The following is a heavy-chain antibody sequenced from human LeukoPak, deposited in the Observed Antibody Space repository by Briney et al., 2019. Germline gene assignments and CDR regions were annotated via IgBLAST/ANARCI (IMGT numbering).Heavy chain of an antibody. J-gene: IGHJ4*02. CDR3: AKEGGSYYSDI. Sequence: GGSLRLSCAVSGFTVSTNYMSWVRQAPGKGLEWVSVIYRGGSTYYADSVKGRFTISRDNSKNTLHLQMNSLRDEDTAMYYCAKEGGSYYSDIWGRGTLVTVSS. CDR2: IYRGGST. D-gene: IGHD1-26*01. CDR1: GFTVSTNY. V-gene: IGHV3-53*01.